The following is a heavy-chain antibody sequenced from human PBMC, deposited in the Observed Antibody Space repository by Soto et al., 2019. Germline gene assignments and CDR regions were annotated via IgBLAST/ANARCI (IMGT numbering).Heavy chain of an antibody. CDR3: AKWGNDWGYYYYGMNV. V-gene: IGHV3-23*04. D-gene: IGHD7-27*01. CDR1: GFIFSDAW. J-gene: IGHJ6*02. CDR2: ISDNGATS. Sequence: DVQLVESGGGLVKPGGSLRLSCAASGFIFSDAWMSWVRQAPGKGLEWISAISDNGATSYYADSVKGRFTISRDNSKNTLYLHMSSLRAEDTAVYYCAKWGNDWGYYYYGMNVWGQGTTVTVSS.